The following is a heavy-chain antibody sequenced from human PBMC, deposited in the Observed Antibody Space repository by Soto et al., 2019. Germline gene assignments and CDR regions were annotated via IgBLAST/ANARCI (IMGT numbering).Heavy chain of an antibody. Sequence: PSETLSLTCAVYGGSFSGYYWSLIRQPPGKGLEWIGEINHSGSTNYNPSLKSRVTISVDTSKNQLSLKLSSVTAADKAVYYCARGRGYYYAYGMDVWGQGTTVTVS. CDR3: ARGRGYYYAYGMDV. V-gene: IGHV4-34*01. D-gene: IGHD3-10*01. CDR2: INHSGST. J-gene: IGHJ6*02. CDR1: GGSFSGYY.